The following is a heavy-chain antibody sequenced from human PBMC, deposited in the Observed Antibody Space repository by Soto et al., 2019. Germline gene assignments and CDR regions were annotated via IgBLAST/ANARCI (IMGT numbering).Heavy chain of an antibody. CDR3: ARESEDLASKLDY. CDR1: GFTFTRYS. Sequence: EVQLVESGGGLVKPGGSLRLSCAASGFTFTRYSMNWVRQAPGKGLEWVSAISSTTNYIYYADSMKGRFTVSRDNAKNSLYLDMNSLSAEDTAVYYGARESEDLASKLDYGGQGTLVSVSS. J-gene: IGHJ4*02. CDR2: ISSTTNYI. V-gene: IGHV3-21*01.